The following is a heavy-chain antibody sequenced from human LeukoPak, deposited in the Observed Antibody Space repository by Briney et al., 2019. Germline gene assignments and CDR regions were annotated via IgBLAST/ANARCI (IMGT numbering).Heavy chain of an antibody. V-gene: IGHV3-23*01. CDR2: IDPTGSWP. J-gene: IGHJ4*02. CDR3: ARDPGAVGPAFDF. CDR1: GFTFSSHA. Sequence: GGSLRLSCGASGFTFSSHAMGWVRQAPGRGLEWVSSIDPTGSWPYYNASVKRRFTISRDNSRNTLYLQMNSLSAEDTAIYSCARDPGAVGPAFDFWGQGTLVTVSS. D-gene: IGHD1-26*01.